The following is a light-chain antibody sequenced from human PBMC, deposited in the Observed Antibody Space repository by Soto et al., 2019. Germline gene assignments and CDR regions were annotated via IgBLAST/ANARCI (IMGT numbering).Light chain of an antibody. CDR1: SCDVGSYNR. CDR3: NSYTGSSTYV. Sequence: QSALTQPPSVSGSPGQSVAISCTGTSCDVGSYNRVSWYQQPPGAAPKLMIYEVSNRPSGVPDRFSGSKSGNTASLTISGLQAEDEADYYCNSYTGSSTYVFGTGTQLTVL. J-gene: IGLJ1*01. V-gene: IGLV2-18*02. CDR2: EVS.